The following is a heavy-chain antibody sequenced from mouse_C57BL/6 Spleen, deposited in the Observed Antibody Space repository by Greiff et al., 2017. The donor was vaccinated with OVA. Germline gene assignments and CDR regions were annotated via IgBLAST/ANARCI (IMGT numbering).Heavy chain of an antibody. V-gene: IGHV1-82*01. Sequence: VQLQQSGPELVKPGASVKISCKASGYAFSSSWMNWVKQRPGKGLEWIGRIYPGDGDTNYNGKFKGKATLTADKSSSTAYMQLSSLTSEDSAVYFCASSRGDWYFDVWGTGTTVTVAS. J-gene: IGHJ1*03. CDR2: IYPGDGDT. CDR3: ASSRGDWYFDV. CDR1: GYAFSSSW.